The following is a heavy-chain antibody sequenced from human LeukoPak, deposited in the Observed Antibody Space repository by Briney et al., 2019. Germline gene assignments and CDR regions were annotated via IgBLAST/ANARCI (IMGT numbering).Heavy chain of an antibody. CDR2: ISSNGGST. Sequence: GGSLRLSCAASGFTFSSYAMHWVRQAPGKGLEYVSAISSNGGSTYYANSVKGRFTISRDNSKNTLYLQMNSLRAEDTAVYYCARDYIAAAGLIDYWGQGTLVTVSS. J-gene: IGHJ4*02. CDR3: ARDYIAAAGLIDY. D-gene: IGHD6-13*01. V-gene: IGHV3-64*01. CDR1: GFTFSSYA.